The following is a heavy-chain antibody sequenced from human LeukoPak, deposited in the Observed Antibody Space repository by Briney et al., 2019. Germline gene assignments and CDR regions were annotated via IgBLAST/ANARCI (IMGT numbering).Heavy chain of an antibody. D-gene: IGHD3-10*01. J-gene: IGHJ3*02. V-gene: IGHV3-23*01. Sequence: GGSLRLSCAASGFTFSSYAMSWVRQAPGKGLEWVSAISGSGGSTYYADSVKGRFTISRDNSKNTLYLQMNSLRAEDTVVYYCAKDGDMVRGVMNAFDIWGQGTMVTVSS. CDR2: ISGSGGST. CDR3: AKDGDMVRGVMNAFDI. CDR1: GFTFSSYA.